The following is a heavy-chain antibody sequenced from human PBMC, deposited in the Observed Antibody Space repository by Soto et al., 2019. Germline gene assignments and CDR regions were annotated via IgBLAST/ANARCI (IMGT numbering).Heavy chain of an antibody. CDR1: GNSISSRSYY. J-gene: IGHJ4*02. CDR3: ARQRTSIVTQAYFNG. CDR2: TYHPATT. Sequence: SQRLSLTCTVTGNSISSRSYYWGWIRQPPGKRLTCIRSTYHPATTKNNPSLWRRVSMSIATSKDQFSLKLKSVTAPHTTPYSSARQRTSIVTQAYFNGWGPGSLITVSS. D-gene: IGHD3-9*01. V-gene: IGHV4-39*01.